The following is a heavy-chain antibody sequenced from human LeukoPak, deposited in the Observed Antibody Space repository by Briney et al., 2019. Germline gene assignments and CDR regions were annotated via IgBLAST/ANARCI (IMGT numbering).Heavy chain of an antibody. J-gene: IGHJ6*03. D-gene: IGHD2-15*01. Sequence: PSETLSLTCTVSGASISNSAYHWGWIRQPPGKGLEWIGSINYSGGTHYNPSLKSRVTISADKSKNQSSLKLSSVTAADTAVYYCARGYCSGGSCYSYYYYNYMDVWGKGTTVTVSS. CDR1: GASISNSAYH. CDR3: ARGYCSGGSCYSYYYYNYMDV. V-gene: IGHV4-39*01. CDR2: INYSGGT.